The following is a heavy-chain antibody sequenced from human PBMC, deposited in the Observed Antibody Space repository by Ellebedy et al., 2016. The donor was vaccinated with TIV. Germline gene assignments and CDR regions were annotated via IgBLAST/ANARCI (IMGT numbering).Heavy chain of an antibody. D-gene: IGHD2-2*01. J-gene: IGHJ5*02. CDR1: GGSISPYY. CDR2: ISYSGSA. Sequence: MPSETLSLTCTVSGGSISPYYWSWIRQPPGKGLEWIGYISYSGSANYNPSLTSRVTISVDTSKNHFSLRLSSVTAADTAVYYCARRPYCSSTSCSMGWFDPWGQGTLVTVSS. V-gene: IGHV4-59*01. CDR3: ARRPYCSSTSCSMGWFDP.